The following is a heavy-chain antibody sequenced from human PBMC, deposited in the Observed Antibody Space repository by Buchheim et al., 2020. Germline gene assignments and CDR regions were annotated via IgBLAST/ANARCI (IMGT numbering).Heavy chain of an antibody. V-gene: IGHV3-7*01. J-gene: IGHJ6*03. D-gene: IGHD3-10*01. CDR2: IKEDGREK. CDR3: ARDYYYGSGSYHYYYYYMDV. CDR1: GFTFNNFW. Sequence: EVQLVESGGGLVQPGGSLRLSCAASGFTFNNFWMSWVRQAPGKGPEWVANIKEDGREKYYPDSVRGRFTISRDNTRNSLYLQMNSLRAEDTAVYYCARDYYYGSGSYHYYYYYMDVWGKGTT.